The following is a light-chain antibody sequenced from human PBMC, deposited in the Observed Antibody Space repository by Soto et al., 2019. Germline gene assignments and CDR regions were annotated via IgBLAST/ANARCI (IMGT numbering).Light chain of an antibody. CDR2: QAS. CDR1: RSLQTW. Sequence: IQMAQSPSTLSASVGDRFTITCRASRSLQTWLAWYQQKPGKVPKLLIYQASSLQNGVPARFIGSGSGTEFTLTISSLQPDDVATYYCQQYTCLWTFGPGTKVDIK. CDR3: QQYTCLWT. V-gene: IGKV1-5*03. J-gene: IGKJ1*01.